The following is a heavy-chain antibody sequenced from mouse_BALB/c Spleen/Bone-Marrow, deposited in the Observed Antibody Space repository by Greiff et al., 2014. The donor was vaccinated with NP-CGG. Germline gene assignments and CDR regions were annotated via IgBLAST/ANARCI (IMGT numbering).Heavy chain of an antibody. CDR3: ARYYYGSSYFDY. CDR2: IDPANGNT. V-gene: IGHV14-3*02. J-gene: IGHJ2*01. CDR1: GFNIKDTY. Sequence: EVQLVESGAELVKPGASVTLSCTASGFNIKDTYMHWVKQRPEQGLEWIGRIDPANGNTKYDPKFQGKATITADTSSNTAYLQLSSLTSEDTAVYYCARYYYGSSYFDYWGQGTTLTVSS. D-gene: IGHD1-1*01.